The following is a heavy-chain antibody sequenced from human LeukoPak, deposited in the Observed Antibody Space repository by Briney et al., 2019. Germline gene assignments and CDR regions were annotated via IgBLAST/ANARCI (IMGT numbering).Heavy chain of an antibody. CDR1: GASVSSGRYY. V-gene: IGHV4-31*03. J-gene: IGHJ5*02. CDR3: ASGYGSGWFDA. D-gene: IGHD5-18*01. CDR2: IVDSEKI. Sequence: SETLSLTCTVSGASVSSGRYYWRWIRRHPGKGLEWIAYIVDSEKIYYNPSLKSRLILSLDTSENQFSLNLSSMTAADTAVYFCASGYGSGWFDAWGQGTLVAVSS.